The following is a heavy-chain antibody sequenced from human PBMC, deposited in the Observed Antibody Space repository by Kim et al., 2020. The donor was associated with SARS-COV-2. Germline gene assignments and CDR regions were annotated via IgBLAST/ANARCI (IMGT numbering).Heavy chain of an antibody. Sequence: YVDCVKGRFTISRDNPKKSLYLQMNSLRAEDTAVYYCARHWGDYYYGMDVWGQGTTVTVSS. D-gene: IGHD3-16*01. V-gene: IGHV3-7*01. CDR3: ARHWGDYYYGMDV. J-gene: IGHJ6*02.